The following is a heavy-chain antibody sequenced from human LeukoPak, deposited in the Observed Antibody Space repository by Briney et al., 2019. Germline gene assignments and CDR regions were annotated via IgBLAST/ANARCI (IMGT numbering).Heavy chain of an antibody. V-gene: IGHV1-46*01. D-gene: IGHD3-16*02. CDR1: GYTFTSCY. CDR3: ARLDYVWGSYRTIDY. J-gene: IGHJ4*02. CDR2: INPSGGST. Sequence: ASVKVSCKASGYTFTSCYMHWVRQAPGQGLEWMGIINPSGGSTSYAQKFQGRVTMTRDTSTSTVYMELSSLRSEDTAVYYCARLDYVWGSYRTIDYWGQGTLVTVSS.